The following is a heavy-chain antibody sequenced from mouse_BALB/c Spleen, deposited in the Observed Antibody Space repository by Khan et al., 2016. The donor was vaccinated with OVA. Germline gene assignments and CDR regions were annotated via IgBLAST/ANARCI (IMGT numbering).Heavy chain of an antibody. V-gene: IGHV2-2*02. CDR1: GFSLTNYG. CDR3: ARRGYSVSSGFPY. J-gene: IGHJ3*01. D-gene: IGHD1-1*01. Sequence: QVQLKQSGPGLVQPSQSLSITCTVSGFSLTNYGIHWVRQSPGKGLEWLGVIWSGGSTDYNAAFISRLSISKDNSKSQVFFKMNSLQANDTAIYYCARRGYSVSSGFPYWGPGTLVTVSA. CDR2: IWSGGST.